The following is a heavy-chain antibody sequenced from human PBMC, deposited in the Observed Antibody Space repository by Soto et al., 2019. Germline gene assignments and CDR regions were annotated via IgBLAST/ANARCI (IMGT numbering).Heavy chain of an antibody. CDR3: ARDRRYYHFWSGYQNERPYGMDV. V-gene: IGHV4-34*01. CDR1: GGAFSSYY. D-gene: IGHD3-3*02. Sequence: SEPLSLSCAVYGGAFSSYYWTWIRQAPVRLVKWSVEINHSGGTNYNSSLKSRVTISVDTSKNQFSLILYSVTAADTAVYYCARDRRYYHFWSGYQNERPYGMDVRGHGTTVTVSS. J-gene: IGHJ6*02. CDR2: INHSGGT.